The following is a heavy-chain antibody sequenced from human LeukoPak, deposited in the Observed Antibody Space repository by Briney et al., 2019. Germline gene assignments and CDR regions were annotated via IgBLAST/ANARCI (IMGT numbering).Heavy chain of an antibody. CDR2: IHSSGST. V-gene: IGHV4-59*01. Sequence: SETLSLTCTVSGGSIISYYWSWIRQTPGKGLEWIAYIHSSGSTNYNPSLKSRVTISVDTSQNHFSLKLSSVTAADTAVYYCARLAVAGTPDDYWGQGTLVTVSS. CDR3: ARLAVAGTPDDY. CDR1: GGSIISYY. J-gene: IGHJ4*02. D-gene: IGHD6-19*01.